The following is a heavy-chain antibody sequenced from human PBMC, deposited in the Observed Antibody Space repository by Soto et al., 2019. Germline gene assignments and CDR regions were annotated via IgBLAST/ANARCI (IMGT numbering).Heavy chain of an antibody. CDR3: ARAGSVPAAMIDY. Sequence: QVQLQESGPGLVKPSGTLSLTCAVSSGSISSSNWWSWVRQPPGKGLEWIGEIYHSGSTNYNPSLKSRVTISVDKSKTQFSLKLSAVTAADTAVYYCARAGSVPAAMIDYWGQGTLVTVSS. J-gene: IGHJ4*02. D-gene: IGHD2-2*01. CDR2: IYHSGST. V-gene: IGHV4-4*02. CDR1: SGSISSSNW.